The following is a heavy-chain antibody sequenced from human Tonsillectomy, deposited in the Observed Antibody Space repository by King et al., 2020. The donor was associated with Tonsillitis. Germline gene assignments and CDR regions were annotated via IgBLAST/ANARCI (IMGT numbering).Heavy chain of an antibody. CDR1: GFTFSSYA. D-gene: IGHD1-26*01. CDR3: AKTDRRVGAANTPYCGDA. Sequence: VQLVESGGGLVQPGGSLRLSCAASGFTFSSYAMTWVRQAPGKGLEWVSDMSGNGVRTLYADSVKGRFTISRDYSKNTLYLQMNSLRAEDTAVYYCAKTDRRVGAANTPYCGDAGGQGTLVTV. CDR2: MSGNGVRT. J-gene: IGHJ5*02. V-gene: IGHV3-23*04.